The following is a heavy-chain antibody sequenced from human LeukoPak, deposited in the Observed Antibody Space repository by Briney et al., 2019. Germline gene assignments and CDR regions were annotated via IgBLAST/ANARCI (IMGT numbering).Heavy chain of an antibody. CDR3: AKAPVTTCSGAYCYPYDY. CDR1: GFTLSSYA. J-gene: IGHJ4*02. V-gene: IGHV3-23*01. CDR2: ISVSGNT. Sequence: GGSLRLSCAASGFTLSSYAMSWVRQGPGKGLEWVSAISVSGNTYHADSVKGRFTISRDSYKNTLYLQMNSLRAEDAAVYYCAKAPVTTCSGAYCYPYDYWGQGTLVTVSS. D-gene: IGHD2-15*01.